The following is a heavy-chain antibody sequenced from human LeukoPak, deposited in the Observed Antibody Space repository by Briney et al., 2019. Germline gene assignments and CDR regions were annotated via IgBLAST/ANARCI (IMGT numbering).Heavy chain of an antibody. CDR3: ARVVSGSYGDY. CDR2: ISSSGSDM. J-gene: IGHJ4*02. Sequence: PGGSLRLSCAASGFTFSSFTMNWVRQAPGKGLEWVSSISSSGSDMYYAESVKGRFTISRDNAKNSLCLQMNSLRAEDTAVYYCARVVSGSYGDYWGQGTLATVSS. D-gene: IGHD1-26*01. V-gene: IGHV3-21*01. CDR1: GFTFSSFT.